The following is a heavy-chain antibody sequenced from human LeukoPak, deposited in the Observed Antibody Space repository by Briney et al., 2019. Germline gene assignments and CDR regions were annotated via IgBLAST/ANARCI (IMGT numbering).Heavy chain of an antibody. CDR2: ISPSGTYT. Sequence: GGYLRLYCAGSGFTFSDYYMSWVRLAPGKGLEGALSISPSGTYTSHADSVKGRFTISRDNAKNSVHLQMTNLRVDDTAVYYCGRDFLGESGAGGPWGQGILVTVSS. V-gene: IGHV3-11*06. CDR1: GFTFSDYY. D-gene: IGHD3-10*01. CDR3: GRDFLGESGAGGP. J-gene: IGHJ5*02.